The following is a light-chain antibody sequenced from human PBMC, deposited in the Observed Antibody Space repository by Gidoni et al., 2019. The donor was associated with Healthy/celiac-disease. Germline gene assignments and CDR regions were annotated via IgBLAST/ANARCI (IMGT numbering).Light chain of an antibody. CDR1: SSDVGGYNY. V-gene: IGLV2-14*01. CDR3: SSYTSSSTYVV. J-gene: IGLJ2*01. CDR2: EVS. Sequence: QSALTQPASVSGSPGQSITISCTGTSSDVGGYNYVSWYQQHPGKAPKLMIYEVSNRPSGVPDRFSGSKSGNTASLTSSGLQAEDEADYYCSSYTSSSTYVVFGGGTKLTVL.